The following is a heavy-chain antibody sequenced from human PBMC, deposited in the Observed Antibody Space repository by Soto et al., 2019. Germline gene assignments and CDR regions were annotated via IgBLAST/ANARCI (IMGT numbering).Heavy chain of an antibody. CDR3: ARDLTSYYYYGMDV. Sequence: PGGSLRLSCAASGFTFSSYEMNWVRQAPGKGLEWVSYISSSGSTVYYADSVKGRFTISRDNAKNSLYLQMNSLRAEDTAVYYCARDLTSYYYYGMDVWGQGTTVTVSS. CDR2: ISSSGSTV. CDR1: GFTFSSYE. D-gene: IGHD2-2*01. J-gene: IGHJ6*02. V-gene: IGHV3-48*03.